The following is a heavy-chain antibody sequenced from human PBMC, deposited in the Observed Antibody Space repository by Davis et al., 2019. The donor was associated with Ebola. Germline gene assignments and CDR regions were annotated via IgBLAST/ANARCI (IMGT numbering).Heavy chain of an antibody. J-gene: IGHJ4*02. CDR2: IYYRGST. Sequence: SETLSLTCTVSGGSISTYYWSWIRQPPGKGLEWIGSIYYRGSTYYSPSLKSRVTISVDTSNNDFSLKLRSVTAADTAVYYCARLHSDNYVDYWGQGTLVTVSS. CDR3: ARLHSDNYVDY. D-gene: IGHD5-18*01. CDR1: GGSISTYY. V-gene: IGHV4-59*05.